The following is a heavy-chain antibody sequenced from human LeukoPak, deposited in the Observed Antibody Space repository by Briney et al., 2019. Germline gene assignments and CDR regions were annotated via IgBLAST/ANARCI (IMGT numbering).Heavy chain of an antibody. V-gene: IGHV4-4*09. Sequence: PSETLSLTCTVSGGSISSYYWSWIRQPPGKGLEWIGYIYTSGSTNYNPSPKSRVTISVDTSKNQFSLKLRSVTAADTAVYYGARYYYDSSGRQSCAFDIWGQGTMVTVSS. CDR3: ARYYYDSSGRQSCAFDI. CDR2: IYTSGST. D-gene: IGHD3-22*01. CDR1: GGSISSYY. J-gene: IGHJ3*02.